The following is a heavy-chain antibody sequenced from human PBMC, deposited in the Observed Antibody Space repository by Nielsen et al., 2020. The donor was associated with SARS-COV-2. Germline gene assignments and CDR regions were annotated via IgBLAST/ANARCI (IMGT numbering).Heavy chain of an antibody. CDR2: ISSSSSTI. CDR1: GFTFSSYS. J-gene: IGHJ5*02. CDR3: ARGTGYNWNYEGWFDP. V-gene: IGHV3-48*02. Sequence: GGSLRLSCAASGFTFSSYSMNWVRQAPGKGLEWVSYISSSSSTIYYADSVKGRFTISRDNAKNSLYLQMNSLRDEDTAVYYCARGTGYNWNYEGWFDPWGQGTLVTVSS. D-gene: IGHD1-7*01.